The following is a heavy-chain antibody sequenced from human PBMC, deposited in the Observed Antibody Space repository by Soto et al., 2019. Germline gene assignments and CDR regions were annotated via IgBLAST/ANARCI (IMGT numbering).Heavy chain of an antibody. D-gene: IGHD1-26*01. V-gene: IGHV3-23*05. CDR1: GFTFYTYP. CDR3: AKGRLAVGSDWFDS. Sequence: PGGSLRPSCESSGFTFYTYPMIWVRQAPGKGLEWVTAIDSDGTDTYYADFVKGRFTVSRDNSKNTLYLQMRSLTAEDTALYYCAKGRLAVGSDWFDSWGPGTLVTVSS. CDR2: IDSDGTDT. J-gene: IGHJ5*01.